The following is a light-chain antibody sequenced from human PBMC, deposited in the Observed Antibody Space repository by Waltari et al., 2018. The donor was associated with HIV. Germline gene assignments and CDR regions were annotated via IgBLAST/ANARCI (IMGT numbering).Light chain of an antibody. CDR2: GAT. CDR3: QQYNKGPLGIT. V-gene: IGKV3-15*01. Sequence: EIVMTQSPATLSVSPGGRAPLFCRASQSVSSNLAWYQQKPGQGPRLLIYGATTRATGFPARFGGSGSGTEFTLTISSLQSEDFGVYYCQQYNKGPLGITFGQGTRLEI. J-gene: IGKJ5*01. CDR1: QSVSSN.